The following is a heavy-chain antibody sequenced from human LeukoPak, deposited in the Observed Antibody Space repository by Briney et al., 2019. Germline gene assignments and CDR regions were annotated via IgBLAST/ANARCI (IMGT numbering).Heavy chain of an antibody. J-gene: IGHJ4*02. CDR3: ARVPHAMVRGVIITEFYFDY. CDR2: ISSSSNYI. Sequence: PGGSLRLSCAASGFTFSSYSMNWVRQAPGKGLEWVSSISSSSNYIYYADSVKGRFTISRDNAKNSLYLQMNSLRAEDTAVYYCARVPHAMVRGVIITEFYFDYWGQGTLVTVSS. D-gene: IGHD3-10*01. V-gene: IGHV3-21*01. CDR1: GFTFSSYS.